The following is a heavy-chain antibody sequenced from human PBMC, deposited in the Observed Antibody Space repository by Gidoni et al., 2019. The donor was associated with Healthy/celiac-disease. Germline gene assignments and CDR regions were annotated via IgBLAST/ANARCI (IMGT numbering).Heavy chain of an antibody. CDR3: AKDNSIAAAGMDV. CDR1: GFPFDDYA. D-gene: IGHD6-13*01. Sequence: EVQLVESGGGLVQPGRSLRLSCAASGFPFDDYAMHWVRQAPGKGLEWVSGISWNSGSIGYADSVKGRFTISRDNAKNSLYLQMNSLRAEDTALYYCAKDNSIAAAGMDVWGKGTTVTVSS. V-gene: IGHV3-9*01. J-gene: IGHJ6*04. CDR2: ISWNSGSI.